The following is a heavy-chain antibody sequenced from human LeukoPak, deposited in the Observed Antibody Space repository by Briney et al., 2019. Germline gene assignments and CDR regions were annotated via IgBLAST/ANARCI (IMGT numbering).Heavy chain of an antibody. CDR2: IIPILGIA. CDR1: RYSFITYT. CDR3: ATLFRDGYNSGVDY. D-gene: IGHD5-24*01. Sequence: SVKVSCKASRYSFITYTMNWVRQAPGQGLEWMGRIIPILGIANYAQKFQGRVTITADKSTSTAYMELSSLRSEDTAVYYCATLFRDGYNSGVDYWGQGTLVTVSS. J-gene: IGHJ4*02. V-gene: IGHV1-69*02.